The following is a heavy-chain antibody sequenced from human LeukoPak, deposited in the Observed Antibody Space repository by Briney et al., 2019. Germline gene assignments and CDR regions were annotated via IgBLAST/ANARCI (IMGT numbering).Heavy chain of an antibody. Sequence: SETLSLTCTVSGASISSTSYYWGWIRQPPEKGLQWIGSIHYGGSAYYNPSLKSRVTISVDTSKNQFSLKLSSVTAADTAVYYCAREIGQRFGAFDIWGQGTMVTVS. CDR3: AREIGQRFGAFDI. CDR1: GASISSTSYY. CDR2: IHYGGSA. V-gene: IGHV4-39*07. J-gene: IGHJ3*02. D-gene: IGHD3-10*01.